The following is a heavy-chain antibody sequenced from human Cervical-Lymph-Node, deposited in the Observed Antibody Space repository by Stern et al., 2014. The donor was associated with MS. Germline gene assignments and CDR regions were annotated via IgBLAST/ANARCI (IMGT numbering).Heavy chain of an antibody. J-gene: IGHJ4*02. D-gene: IGHD6-13*01. CDR1: GFTFDSYS. CDR3: SGSNWYFFDY. V-gene: IGHV3-74*02. CDR2: INTDGSSP. Sequence: EVHLVESGGGLVQPGGSLRLSCAASGFTFDSYSMHWVRQVPGKGLVLVSRINTDGSSPRYADSVKGRFTISRDNAKNMLYLEMNSLRAEDTAVYYCSGSNWYFFDYWGQGTLVTVSS.